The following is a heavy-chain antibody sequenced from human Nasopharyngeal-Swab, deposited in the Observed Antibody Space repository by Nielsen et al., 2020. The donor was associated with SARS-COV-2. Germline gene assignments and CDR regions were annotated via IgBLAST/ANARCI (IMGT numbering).Heavy chain of an antibody. Sequence: VRQMPGKGLEWVSSISSSSSYIYYADSVKGRFTISRDNAKNSLYLQMNSLRAEDTAVYYCARDLSTGYYDFWSGYSNYYYYYGMDVWGQGTTVTVSS. CDR2: ISSSSSYI. CDR3: ARDLSTGYYDFWSGYSNYYYYYGMDV. V-gene: IGHV3-21*01. D-gene: IGHD3-3*01. J-gene: IGHJ6*02.